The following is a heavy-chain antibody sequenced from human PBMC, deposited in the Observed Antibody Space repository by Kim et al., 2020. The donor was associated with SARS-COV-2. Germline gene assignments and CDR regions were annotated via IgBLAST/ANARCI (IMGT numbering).Heavy chain of an antibody. J-gene: IGHJ1*01. CDR2: IDPSDSYT. V-gene: IGHV5-10-1*01. CDR3: ARLSYSSSWYRKEYFQH. Sequence: GESLKMSCKGSGYSFTSYWISWVRQMPGKGLEWMGRIDPSDSYTNYSPSFQGHVTISADKSISTAYLQWSSLKASDTAMYYCARLSYSSSWYRKEYFQHWGQGTLVTVSS. CDR1: GYSFTSYW. D-gene: IGHD6-13*01.